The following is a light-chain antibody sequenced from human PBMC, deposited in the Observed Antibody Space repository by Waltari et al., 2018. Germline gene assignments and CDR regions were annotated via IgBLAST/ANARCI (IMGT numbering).Light chain of an antibody. Sequence: QSVLAQPPSASGTPGQGVTISCSGSSSNIGGNGVSWYHHLPGTAPKLLIHTNDQRPSGVPDRFSAAKSGTSASLAISGLQSEDEAHYFCAAWDDALNGRVFGGGTKVTVL. CDR2: TND. CDR3: AAWDDALNGRV. CDR1: SSNIGGNG. J-gene: IGLJ3*02. V-gene: IGLV1-44*01.